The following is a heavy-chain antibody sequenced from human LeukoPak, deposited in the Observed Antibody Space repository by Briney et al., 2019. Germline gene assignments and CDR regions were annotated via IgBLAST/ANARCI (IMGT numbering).Heavy chain of an antibody. Sequence: ASVKVSCKASGYTFTNYGISWVRQAPGQGLEWMGWISAYNGNTNYAQKLQGRVTMTRDTSISTAYMELSRLRSDDTAVYYCARDKVVDCSSTSCPIDYWGQGTLVTVSS. CDR2: ISAYNGNT. V-gene: IGHV1-18*01. CDR3: ARDKVVDCSSTSCPIDY. CDR1: GYTFTNYG. D-gene: IGHD2-2*01. J-gene: IGHJ4*02.